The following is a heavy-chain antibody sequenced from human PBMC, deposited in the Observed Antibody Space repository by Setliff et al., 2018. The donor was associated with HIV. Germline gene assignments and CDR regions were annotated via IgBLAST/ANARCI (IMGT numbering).Heavy chain of an antibody. V-gene: IGHV4-38-2*02. Sequence: SETLSLTCAVSGYYISSGYYWAWIRQPPGKGLEWIGSIYHSGITYHNTSLKSRVTISVDTSKNQFSLKVSSVTAADTAVYYCARDRVGSRHDAFEIWGQGTMVTVSS. D-gene: IGHD1-26*01. CDR3: ARDRVGSRHDAFEI. J-gene: IGHJ3*02. CDR2: IYHSGIT. CDR1: GYYISSGYY.